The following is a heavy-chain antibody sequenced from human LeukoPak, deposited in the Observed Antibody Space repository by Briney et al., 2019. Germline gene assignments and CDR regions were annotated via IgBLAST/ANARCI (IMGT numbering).Heavy chain of an antibody. V-gene: IGHV3-74*01. CDR3: ARAYYGSGSYQGDWFDP. D-gene: IGHD3-10*01. CDR2: INSDESST. Sequence: GGSLRLSCAASGFTFSSYWTHWVRQAPGKGLVWVSRINSDESSTNYADSVKGRFTISRDNAKNTLYLQMNSLRAEDTAVYYCARAYYGSGSYQGDWFDPWGQGTLVTVSS. CDR1: GFTFSSYW. J-gene: IGHJ5*02.